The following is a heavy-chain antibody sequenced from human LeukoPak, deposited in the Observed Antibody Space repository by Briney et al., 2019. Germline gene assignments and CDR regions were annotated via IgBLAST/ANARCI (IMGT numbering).Heavy chain of an antibody. J-gene: IGHJ2*01. V-gene: IGHV3-53*01. D-gene: IGHD1-14*01. CDR3: ARAGDHFHWCLDL. CDR2: LYSGSST. Sequence: GGSLRLSCAASGFTVSTNYMNWVRQAPGKGLEWVSILYSGSSTYYADSVEGRFIVSRDSSKNTPSLQMNDLRAEDTAVYYCARAGDHFHWCLDLWGRGTLVTVSS. CDR1: GFTVSTNY.